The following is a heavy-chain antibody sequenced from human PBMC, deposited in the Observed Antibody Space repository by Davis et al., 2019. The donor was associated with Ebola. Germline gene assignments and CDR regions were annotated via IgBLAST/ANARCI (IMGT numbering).Heavy chain of an antibody. J-gene: IGHJ4*02. V-gene: IGHV3-73*01. Sequence: GGSLRLSCAASGFTFSGSAMHWVRQASGKGLEWVGRIRSNANSYATAYAASVKGRFTISRDDSKNTAYLQMNSLRAEDTAVYYCASGGHYGVPLADYWGQGTLVTVSS. CDR1: GFTFSGSA. D-gene: IGHD4-17*01. CDR3: ASGGHYGVPLADY. CDR2: IRSNANSYAT.